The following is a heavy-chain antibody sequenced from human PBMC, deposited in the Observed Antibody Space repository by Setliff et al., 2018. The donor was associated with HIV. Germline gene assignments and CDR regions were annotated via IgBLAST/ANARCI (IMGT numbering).Heavy chain of an antibody. CDR3: VRGVATNLDP. CDR1: GFTFSSYA. J-gene: IGHJ5*02. CDR2: ISATAGDT. Sequence: GGSLRLSCAASGFTFSSYAMSWVRQAPGKGLEWVSAISATAGDTYYADSVKGRFTISRDNSKNTLYLQMNSLRAEDTAVYYCVRGVATNLDPWGQGSLVTVSS. V-gene: IGHV3-23*01. D-gene: IGHD5-12*01.